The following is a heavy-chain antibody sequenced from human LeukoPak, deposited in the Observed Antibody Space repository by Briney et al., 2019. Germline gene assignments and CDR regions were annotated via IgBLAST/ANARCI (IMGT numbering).Heavy chain of an antibody. J-gene: IGHJ4*02. CDR3: TRGGCSSTTCQGDYFDY. CDR2: IYPGDSDT. V-gene: IGHV5-51*01. CDR1: GYSFTNYW. Sequence: GESLKISCKGSGYSFTNYWIGWVRQMPGKGLEWMGIIYPGDSDTRYSPSFQGQVTISADKSISTAYLQWSSLKASDTAMYYCTRGGCSSTTCQGDYFDYWGQGTLVTVSS. D-gene: IGHD2-2*01.